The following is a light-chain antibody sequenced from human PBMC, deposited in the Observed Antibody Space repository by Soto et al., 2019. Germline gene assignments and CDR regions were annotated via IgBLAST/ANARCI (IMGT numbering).Light chain of an antibody. V-gene: IGKV1-5*03. CDR1: QSISTW. Sequence: DIQMTQSPSTLSASVGDRVPITCRASQSISTWWAWYQQKPGKAPKLLLYKESSLESGVPSRFSGSGSGPEFTLTISSLQPDDFSTYNCHKDNSYSLTVGGGTKEEIQ. CDR2: KES. CDR3: HKDNSYSLT. J-gene: IGKJ4*01.